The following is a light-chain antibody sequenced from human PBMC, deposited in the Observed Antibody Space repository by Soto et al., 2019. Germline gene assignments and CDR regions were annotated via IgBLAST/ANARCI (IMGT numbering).Light chain of an antibody. Sequence: QSALTQPPSVSGSPGQSVTISCTGTSSDVGSYNRVSWYQQPPGTAPKLMIYAVSNRPSGVPDRFSGSKSGNTASLTISGLQAEDEADYYCSSYTSSSRGVFGGGTKLTVL. V-gene: IGLV2-18*02. CDR2: AVS. CDR3: SSYTSSSRGV. J-gene: IGLJ2*01. CDR1: SSDVGSYNR.